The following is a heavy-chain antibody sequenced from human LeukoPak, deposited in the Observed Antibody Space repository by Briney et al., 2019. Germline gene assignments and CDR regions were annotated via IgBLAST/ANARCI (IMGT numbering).Heavy chain of an antibody. D-gene: IGHD3-3*01. CDR1: GYNFTNYW. CDR3: ARIMERSGPGAFDI. J-gene: IGHJ3*02. CDR2: IYPGDSDT. Sequence: GESLKISCQASGYNFTNYWIGWVRQMPGKGLEWMGIIYPGDSDTRYSPSFQGQVTISADKSFSTAYLQWSSLKASDTAMYYCARIMERSGPGAFDIWGQGTMVTVSS. V-gene: IGHV5-51*01.